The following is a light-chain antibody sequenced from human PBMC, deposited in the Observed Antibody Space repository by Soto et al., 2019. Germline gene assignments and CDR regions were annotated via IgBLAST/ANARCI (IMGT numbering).Light chain of an antibody. Sequence: EIVMTQSPAPLSVSPGERATLSCRASQSVSSSLAWYQQRPGQSPRLLIYGASNRATGIPARVSGSGSGTEFTLTISSLQSEDSAGYYCQQYDTWPTLFGHGTKVEVK. CDR3: QQYDTWPTL. V-gene: IGKV3-15*01. CDR2: GAS. J-gene: IGKJ1*01. CDR1: QSVSSS.